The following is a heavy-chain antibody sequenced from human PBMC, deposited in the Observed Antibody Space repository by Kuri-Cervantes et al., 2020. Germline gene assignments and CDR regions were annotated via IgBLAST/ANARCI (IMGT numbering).Heavy chain of an antibody. CDR1: GFTFSSYG. Sequence: GESLKISCAASGFTFSSYGMHWVRQAPGKGLEWVAVIWYDGSNKYYADSVKGRFTISRDNSKNTLYLQMNSLRAEDTAVYYCVTVGRGTYFDYWGRGNLVTVSS. CDR2: IWYDGSNK. J-gene: IGHJ4*02. V-gene: IGHV3-33*08. CDR3: VTVGRGTYFDY.